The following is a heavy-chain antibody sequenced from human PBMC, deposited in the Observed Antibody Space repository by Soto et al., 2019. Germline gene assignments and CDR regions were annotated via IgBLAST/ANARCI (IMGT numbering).Heavy chain of an antibody. J-gene: IGHJ4*02. D-gene: IGHD3-22*01. V-gene: IGHV3-23*01. CDR1: GFTFSSYA. CDR2: ISGSGGST. CDR3: AKGRVGYYDSSGLKYFDY. Sequence: GGSLRLSCAASGFTFSSYAMSWVRQAPGKGLEWVSAISGSGGSTYYADSVKGRFTISRDNSKNTLYLQMNSLRAEDTAVYYCAKGRVGYYDSSGLKYFDYWGQGTLVTVSS.